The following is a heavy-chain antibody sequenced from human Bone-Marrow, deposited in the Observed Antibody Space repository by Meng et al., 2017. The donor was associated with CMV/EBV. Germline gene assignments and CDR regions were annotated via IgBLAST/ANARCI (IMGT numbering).Heavy chain of an antibody. CDR3: ARGQVQCSTINCHDYRFSGMDV. CDR1: GGTFSSYA. V-gene: IGHV1-69*05. Sequence: SVKVSCKASGGTFSSYAISWVRQAPGQGLERMGGIIPIFGTANYAQKFQGRVTITTDESTSTAYMELSSLRSEDTAVYYCARGQVQCSTINCHDYRFSGMDVWGQGTTVTVSS. J-gene: IGHJ6*02. D-gene: IGHD2/OR15-2a*01. CDR2: IIPIFGTA.